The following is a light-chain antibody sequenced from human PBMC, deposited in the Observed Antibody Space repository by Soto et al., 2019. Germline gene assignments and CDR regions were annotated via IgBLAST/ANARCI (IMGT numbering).Light chain of an antibody. Sequence: QSALTQPPSASGSPGQSVTFSCTGTSSDLGNYNFVSWYQQHPGKAPKLMIYEVSERPSGVPDRFSGSKSGNTASLTVSGLQAEDEADYYCSSYGGSNNLVFGGGTKLTVL. CDR1: SSDLGNYNF. CDR3: SSYGGSNNLV. J-gene: IGLJ3*02. CDR2: EVS. V-gene: IGLV2-8*01.